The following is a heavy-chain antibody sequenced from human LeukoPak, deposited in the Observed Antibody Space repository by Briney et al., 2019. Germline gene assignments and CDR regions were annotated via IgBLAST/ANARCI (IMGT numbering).Heavy chain of an antibody. CDR3: AREDSSGLDY. V-gene: IGHV3-23*01. D-gene: IGHD6-19*01. Sequence: GGSLRLSCAASGFTFSRNGMTWVRQAPGKGLEWVSAISGSGGSTYYADSVKGRFTISRDNSKNTLYLQMNSLRAEDTAIYYCAREDSSGLDYWGQGTLVTVSS. J-gene: IGHJ4*02. CDR1: GFTFSRNG. CDR2: ISGSGGST.